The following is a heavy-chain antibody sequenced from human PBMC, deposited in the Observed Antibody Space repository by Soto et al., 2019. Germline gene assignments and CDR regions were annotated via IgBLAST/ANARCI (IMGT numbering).Heavy chain of an antibody. D-gene: IGHD2-15*01. CDR1: GYTFTTYG. V-gene: IGHV1-18*04. J-gene: IGHJ4*02. CDR3: ARTPRAQTIVLEAATRFDY. CDR2: ISPYNGDT. Sequence: ASVKVSCNASGYTFTTYGFNWVRRAPGQGLEWMGWISPYNGDTNYAQNFQGRVTLTTDTSTSTAYMELRSLTSDDTAIYYCARTPRAQTIVLEAATRFDYWGQGTLVTVSS.